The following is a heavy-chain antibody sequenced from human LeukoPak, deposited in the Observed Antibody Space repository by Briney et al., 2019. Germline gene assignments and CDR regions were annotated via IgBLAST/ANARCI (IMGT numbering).Heavy chain of an antibody. CDR3: ARPNSGSYLGAFDI. D-gene: IGHD1-26*01. J-gene: IGHJ3*02. CDR1: GGSFSGYH. CDR2: INHSGST. Sequence: SETLSLTCAVYGGSFSGYHWSWIRQPPGKGLEWVGEINHSGSTNYNPSLKSRVNISVHPSKNQFSLRLSSVTAADTAVYYCARPNSGSYLGAFDIWGQGTMVTVSS. V-gene: IGHV4-34*01.